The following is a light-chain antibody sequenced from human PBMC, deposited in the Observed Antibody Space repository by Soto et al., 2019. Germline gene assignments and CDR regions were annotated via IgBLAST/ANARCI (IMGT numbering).Light chain of an antibody. Sequence: QSALTQPPSVSAAPGQKVTISCSGSSSNIGNNYVSWYQQLPGTAPKLLIYDNNKRPSGIPDRFSGSKSGTSATLGITGLQTGDEAGYYCGPWDSRLSAVVFGGGTQLTVL. CDR2: DNN. V-gene: IGLV1-51*01. J-gene: IGLJ2*01. CDR1: SSNIGNNY. CDR3: GPWDSRLSAVV.